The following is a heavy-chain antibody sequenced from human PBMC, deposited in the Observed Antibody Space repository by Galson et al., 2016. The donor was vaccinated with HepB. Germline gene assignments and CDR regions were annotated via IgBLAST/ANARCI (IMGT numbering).Heavy chain of an antibody. D-gene: IGHD3-22*01. Sequence: LSLTCTVSGGSISTYYWIWMRQSAGKGLEWIGRVHRSGTATYNPSLKSRATLSVDTSKNQFSLKLNSVTAADTAAYFCARAKYHYDSSGYYNGGYYSYYMDVWGKGTAVTVSS. CDR3: ARAKYHYDSSGYYNGGYYSYYMDV. J-gene: IGHJ6*03. CDR2: VHRSGTA. CDR1: GGSISTYY. V-gene: IGHV4-4*07.